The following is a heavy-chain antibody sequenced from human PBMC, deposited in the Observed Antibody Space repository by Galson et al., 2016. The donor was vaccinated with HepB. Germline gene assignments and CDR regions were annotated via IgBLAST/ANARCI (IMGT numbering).Heavy chain of an antibody. CDR2: ISAYNGET. D-gene: IGHD1-26*01. V-gene: IGHV1-18*01. Sequence: SVKVSCKASGYTFTNYGIGWVRQAPGQGLEWMGWISAYNGETDSAQKFQGRITMTTDASTGTAYMELRTLRPEDTAIYYCVRDPSGRIYGMISRLDYWSQGTLVTVSS. CDR3: VRDPSGRIYGMISRLDY. CDR1: GYTFTNYG. J-gene: IGHJ4*02.